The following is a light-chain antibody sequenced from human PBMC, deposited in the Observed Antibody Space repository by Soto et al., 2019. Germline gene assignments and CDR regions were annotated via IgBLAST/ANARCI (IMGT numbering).Light chain of an antibody. V-gene: IGKV1-9*01. Sequence: IQLTQSPSSLSASVGDRVTITCRASQGISSYLAWYQQKPGKAPKLLISAASTLRSGVPSRFSGSGSGTDFTLTISSLQPDDFATYYCQHYNSYSEAFGQGTKVELK. CDR2: AAS. J-gene: IGKJ1*01. CDR3: QHYNSYSEA. CDR1: QGISSY.